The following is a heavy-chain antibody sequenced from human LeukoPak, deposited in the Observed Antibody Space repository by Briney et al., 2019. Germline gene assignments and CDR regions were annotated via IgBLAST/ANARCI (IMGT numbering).Heavy chain of an antibody. D-gene: IGHD4-17*01. CDR3: ARGSYGDYVLDDAFDI. V-gene: IGHV4-61*01. Sequence: SETLSLTCTVSGGSVSSGSYYWSWIRQPPGKGLEWIGYIYYSGSTNYNPSLKSRVTISVDTSKNQFSLKLSSVTTADTAVYYCARGSYGDYVLDDAFDIWGQGTMVTVSS. CDR2: IYYSGST. CDR1: GGSVSSGSYY. J-gene: IGHJ3*02.